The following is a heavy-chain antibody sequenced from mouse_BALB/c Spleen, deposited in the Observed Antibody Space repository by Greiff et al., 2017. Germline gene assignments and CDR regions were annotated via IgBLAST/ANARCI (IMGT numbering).Heavy chain of an antibody. J-gene: IGHJ2*01. D-gene: IGHD1-1*01. CDR3: ARGVYYGSFDY. V-gene: IGHV3-2*02. CDR2: ISYSGST. CDR1: GYSITSDYA. Sequence: EVQLVESGPGLVKPSQSLSLTCTVTGYSITSDYAWNWIRQFPGNKLEWMGYISYSGSTSYNPSLKSRISITRDTSKNQFFLQLNSVTTEDTATYYCARGVYYGSFDYWGQGTTLTVSS.